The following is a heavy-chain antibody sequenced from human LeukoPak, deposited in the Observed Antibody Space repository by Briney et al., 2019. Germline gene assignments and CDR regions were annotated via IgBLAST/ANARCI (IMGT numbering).Heavy chain of an antibody. Sequence: SETLSLTCTVSGGSISSGSYYWSWIRQPAGKGLEWIGRIYTSGSTNYNPSLKSRVTISVDTSKNQFSLKLSSVTAADTAVYFCAKSLGGGYSYGYYYYYGMDVWGQGTTVTVSS. D-gene: IGHD5-18*01. CDR1: GGSISSGSYY. CDR2: IYTSGST. CDR3: AKSLGGGYSYGYYYYYGMDV. V-gene: IGHV4-61*02. J-gene: IGHJ6*02.